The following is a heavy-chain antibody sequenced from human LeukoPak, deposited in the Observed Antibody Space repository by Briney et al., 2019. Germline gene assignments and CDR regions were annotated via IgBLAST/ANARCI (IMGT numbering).Heavy chain of an antibody. J-gene: IGHJ6*04. CDR1: GGSISSGSYY. CDR2: INHSGST. D-gene: IGHD3-9*01. Sequence: SQTLSLTCTVSGGSISSGSYYWSWIRQPAGKGLEWIGEINHSGSTNYNPSLKSRVTISVDTSKNQFSLKLSSVTAADTAVYYCARVLRYFSNGMDVWGKGTTVTVSS. V-gene: IGHV4-61*09. CDR3: ARVLRYFSNGMDV.